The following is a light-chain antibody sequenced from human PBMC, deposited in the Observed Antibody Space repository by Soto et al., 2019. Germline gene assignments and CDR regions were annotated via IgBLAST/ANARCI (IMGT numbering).Light chain of an antibody. J-gene: IGKJ1*01. Sequence: DIQMTQSPSSLSASVGDSVTITCXASQNIKTYLNWYQQKPGKAPNLLIYAASSLHSGVPSRFSGSGSGTDFTLTISSLQPEDFATYYCQQSFSSPPWTFGQGTKVDI. CDR2: AAS. V-gene: IGKV1-39*01. CDR1: QNIKTY. CDR3: QQSFSSPPWT.